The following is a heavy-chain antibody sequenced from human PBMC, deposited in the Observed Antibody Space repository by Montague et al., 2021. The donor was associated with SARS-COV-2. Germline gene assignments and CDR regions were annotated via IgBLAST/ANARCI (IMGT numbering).Heavy chain of an antibody. D-gene: IGHD3-9*01. CDR2: ISYDGSNK. CDR1: GFTFSSYG. J-gene: IGHJ6*04. Sequence: SLRLSCAASGFTFSSYGMHWVRQAPGKGLEWVAVISYDGSNKYYADSVKGRFTISRDTSKNTLYLQMNSLRAEDTAVYYCARDPKYYDILTGYLIARSYYYYYGMDVWGEGTTVTVSS. CDR3: ARDPKYYDILTGYLIARSYYYYYGMDV. V-gene: IGHV3-33*05.